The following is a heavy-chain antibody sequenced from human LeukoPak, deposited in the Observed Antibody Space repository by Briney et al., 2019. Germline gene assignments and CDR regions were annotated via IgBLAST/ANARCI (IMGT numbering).Heavy chain of an antibody. CDR3: ARSIAAAGDY. Sequence: GGSLRLSCAVSGFTFSSYWMSWVRQAPGKGLEWVANIKEDGSDENYVDSVKGRFTISRDNAKNSLFLQMNSLRAEGTAVYYCARSIAAAGDYWGQGTLVTVSS. CDR1: GFTFSSYW. D-gene: IGHD6-13*01. V-gene: IGHV3-7*03. J-gene: IGHJ4*02. CDR2: IKEDGSDE.